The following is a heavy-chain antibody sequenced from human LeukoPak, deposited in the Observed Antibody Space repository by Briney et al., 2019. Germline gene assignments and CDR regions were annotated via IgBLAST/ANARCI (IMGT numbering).Heavy chain of an antibody. CDR1: GFNFNTYS. V-gene: IGHV3-21*01. D-gene: IGHD1-7*01. CDR2: ISRASESI. J-gene: IGHJ5*02. Sequence: PGGTLRLSCEASGFNFNTYSMAWVRQAPGKGLEWVSIISRASESIFYADSVKGRFTISRDNAKNSLYLQMNGLRAEDTAAYYCARGATDTTRWFDPWGQGTLVTVSS. CDR3: ARGATDTTRWFDP.